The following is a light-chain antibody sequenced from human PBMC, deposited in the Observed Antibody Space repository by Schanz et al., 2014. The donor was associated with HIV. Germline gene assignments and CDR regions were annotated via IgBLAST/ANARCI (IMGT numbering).Light chain of an antibody. Sequence: QSVLTQPPSLSGAPGQWVTVSCSGGSSNIGAGFDVHWYQQLPGTAPKLLIYGDNSRPSGVPDRFSGSKSGTSASLAITGLQAEDEADYYCQSYDSSLRVVVFGGGTKLTVL. CDR2: GDN. CDR1: SSNIGAGFD. CDR3: QSYDSSLRVVV. J-gene: IGLJ2*01. V-gene: IGLV1-40*01.